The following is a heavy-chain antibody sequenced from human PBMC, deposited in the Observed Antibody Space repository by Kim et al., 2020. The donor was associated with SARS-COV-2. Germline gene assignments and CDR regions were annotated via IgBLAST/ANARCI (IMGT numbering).Heavy chain of an antibody. V-gene: IGHV4-59*13. CDR2: IYYSGST. J-gene: IGHJ4*02. CDR1: GGSISSYY. Sequence: SETLSLTCTVSGGSISSYYWSWIRQPPGKGLEWIGYIYYSGSTNYNPSLKSRVTISVDTSKNQFSLKLSSVTAADTAVYYCAREKSESLIDYWGQGTLVT. CDR3: AREKSESLIDY.